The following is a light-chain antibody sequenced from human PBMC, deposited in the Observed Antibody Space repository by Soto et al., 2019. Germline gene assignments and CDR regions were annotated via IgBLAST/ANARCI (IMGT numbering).Light chain of an antibody. CDR1: QSISSW. V-gene: IGKV1-5*03. J-gene: IGKJ4*01. CDR3: QQYNSYSPLT. CDR2: KAS. Sequence: DIQMIQSPSTLSASVGDRVTITCRASQSISSWLAWYQQKPGKAPRLLIYKASDLESGVPSRFSGSGSGTDFTLTISSLQPDDFATYYCQQYNSYSPLTFGGGTKVDIK.